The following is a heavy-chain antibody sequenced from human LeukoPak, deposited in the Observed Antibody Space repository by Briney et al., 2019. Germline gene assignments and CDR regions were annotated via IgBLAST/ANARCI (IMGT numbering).Heavy chain of an antibody. CDR3: ARGLRDEERHYGYYYMDV. CDR1: GDSVSGYY. V-gene: IGHV4-4*09. J-gene: IGHJ6*03. Sequence: PSDTLFLTCTVSGDSVSGYYGSWIRQPPGKGLEWIGYFYTSANTNYNPSLKSGVTMSVDTSKNQFSLKLTSVTAADTAVYYCARGLRDEERHYGYYYMDVWGKGTTVTVSS. D-gene: IGHD3-16*01. CDR2: FYTSANT.